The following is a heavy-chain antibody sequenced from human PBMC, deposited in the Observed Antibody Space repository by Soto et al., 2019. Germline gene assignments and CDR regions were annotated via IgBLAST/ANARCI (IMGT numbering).Heavy chain of an antibody. V-gene: IGHV1-18*01. CDR3: ARGSPTNCISTSCYPNTFDY. CDR1: SYTFTSCG. Sequence: QVQLVQYGAEVKKPGASVKVSCRASSYTFTSCGISWVRQARGQGVEWMGWISAYNGNTNYAQKLQDRVTMTTDTSTSTAYMELRSLRSDDTAVYYCARGSPTNCISTSCYPNTFDYWGQGTLVTVSS. J-gene: IGHJ4*02. CDR2: ISAYNGNT. D-gene: IGHD2-2*01.